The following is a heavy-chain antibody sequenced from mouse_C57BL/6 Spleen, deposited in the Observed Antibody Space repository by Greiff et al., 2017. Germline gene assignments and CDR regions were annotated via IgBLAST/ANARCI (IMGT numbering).Heavy chain of an antibody. CDR1: GYAFSSSW. V-gene: IGHV1-82*01. J-gene: IGHJ2*01. Sequence: VQLMESGPELVKPGASVKISCKASGYAFSSSWMNWVKQRPGKGLEWIGRIYPGDGDTNYNGKFKGKATLTADKSSSTAYMQLSSLTSEDSAVYFCARGGPTSVVAVDYWGQGTTLTVSS. CDR3: ARGGPTSVVAVDY. CDR2: IYPGDGDT. D-gene: IGHD1-1*01.